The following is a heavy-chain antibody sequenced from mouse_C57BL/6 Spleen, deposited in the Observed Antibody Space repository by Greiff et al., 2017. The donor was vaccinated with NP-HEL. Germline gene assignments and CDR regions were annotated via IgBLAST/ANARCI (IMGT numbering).Heavy chain of an antibody. V-gene: IGHV1-19*01. J-gene: IGHJ4*01. D-gene: IGHD2-3*01. CDR3: ARRADGYYYAMDY. CDR2: INPYNGGT. CDR1: GYTFTDYY. Sequence: EVQLQQSGPVLVKPGASVKMSCKASGYTFTDYYMNWVKQSHGKSLEWIGVINPYNGGTSYNQKFKGKATLTVDKSSSTAYMEHNSLPSEDSAVYYCARRADGYYYAMDYWGQGTSVTVSS.